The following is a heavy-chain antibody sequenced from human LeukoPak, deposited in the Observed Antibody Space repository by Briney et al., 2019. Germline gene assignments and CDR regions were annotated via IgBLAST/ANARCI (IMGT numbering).Heavy chain of an antibody. J-gene: IGHJ4*02. V-gene: IGHV1-8*01. CDR3: ALIAAAGNFDY. CDR1: VYTLTSYD. D-gene: IGHD6-13*01. Sequence: GASVKVSCKASVYTLTSYDIDWVRQATAQGLEWMGWMNPNSGNTVYAQKCQGRVTMTRNTSISTAYMELSSLRSEDTAVYYCALIAAAGNFDYWGQGTLVTVSS. CDR2: MNPNSGNT.